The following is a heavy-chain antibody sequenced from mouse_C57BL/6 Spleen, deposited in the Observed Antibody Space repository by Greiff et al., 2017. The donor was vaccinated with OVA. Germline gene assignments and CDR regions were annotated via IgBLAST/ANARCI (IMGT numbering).Heavy chain of an antibody. Sequence: EVQLQQSGPELVKPGASVKISCKASGYTFTDYYMNWVKQSHGKSLEWIGDINPNNGGTSYNQQFKGKATLTVDKSSSTAYMELRSLTSEDSAVYYCARDTTVVGYAMDYWGQGTSVTVSS. D-gene: IGHD1-1*01. CDR2: INPNNGGT. CDR1: GYTFTDYY. V-gene: IGHV1-26*01. J-gene: IGHJ4*01. CDR3: ARDTTVVGYAMDY.